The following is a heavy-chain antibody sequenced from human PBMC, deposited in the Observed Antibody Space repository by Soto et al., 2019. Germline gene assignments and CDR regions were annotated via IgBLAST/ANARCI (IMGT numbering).Heavy chain of an antibody. D-gene: IGHD6-13*01. V-gene: IGHV3-30*18. CDR3: AKPGGSSWSLYYYGMDV. J-gene: IGHJ6*02. CDR2: ISYDGSNK. CDR1: GFTFSSYG. Sequence: HPGGSLRLSCAASGFTFSSYGMHWVRQAPGKGLEWVAVISYDGSNKYYADSVKGRFTISRDNSKNTLYLQMNSLRAEDTAVYYCAKPGGSSWSLYYYGMDVWGQGTTVTVSS.